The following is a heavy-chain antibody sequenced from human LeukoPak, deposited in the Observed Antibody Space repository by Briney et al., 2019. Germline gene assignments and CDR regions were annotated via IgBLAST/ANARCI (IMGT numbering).Heavy chain of an antibody. V-gene: IGHV3-48*01. CDR2: VSGSGSTV. Sequence: GGSLRLSCAASGFTFGDHIMNWIRQLPGKRLEWVAYVSGSGSTVYYADSVKGRFTVSRDNGKSSLYLQMNSLRVEDTALYYCVRQFASWGQGTLVTVSS. CDR1: GFTFGDHI. CDR3: VRQFAS. J-gene: IGHJ4*02.